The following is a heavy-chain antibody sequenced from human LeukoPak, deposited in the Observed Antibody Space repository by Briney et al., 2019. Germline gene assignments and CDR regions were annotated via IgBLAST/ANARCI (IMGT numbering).Heavy chain of an antibody. J-gene: IGHJ4*02. CDR2: ISYDGSNK. V-gene: IGHV3-30-3*01. CDR1: GFTFSSYA. Sequence: PGRSLRLSCAASGFTFSSYAMHWVRQAPGKGLEWVAVISYDGSNKYYADSVKGRFTISRDNSKNTLYLQMNSLRAEDTAVYYCSRGEFSSRWGDYWGQGTLVTVSS. CDR3: SRGEFSSRWGDY. D-gene: IGHD6-13*01.